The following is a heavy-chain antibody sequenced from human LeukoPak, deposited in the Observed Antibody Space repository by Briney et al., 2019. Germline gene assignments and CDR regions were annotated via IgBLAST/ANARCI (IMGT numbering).Heavy chain of an antibody. Sequence: GAAVKVSCKASGYTFTTYYMHWVRQAPGQGLEWMGIINPSGGSTSYAQNFQGRVTMTRDTSTSTVYMELSSLRSEDTAVYYCARATPDTVLDGRPYLSTFDYWGQGTRVTVST. CDR3: ARATPDTVLDGRPYLSTFDY. J-gene: IGHJ4*02. D-gene: IGHD4-17*01. CDR1: GYTFTTYY. V-gene: IGHV1-46*01. CDR2: INPSGGST.